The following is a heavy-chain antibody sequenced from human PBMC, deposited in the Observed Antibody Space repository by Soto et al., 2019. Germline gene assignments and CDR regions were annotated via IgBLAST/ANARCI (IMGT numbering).Heavy chain of an antibody. CDR1: GYTFTSYG. J-gene: IGHJ1*01. D-gene: IGHD2-21*02. Sequence: ASVKVSCKASGYTFTSYGISWVRQAPGQGLEWMGWISAYNGNTNYAQKLQGRVTMTTDTSTSTAYMELRSLRSDDTAVYYCARTMRLRAYCGGDCQRSGFPFQHWGQGTLVTVSS. CDR3: ARTMRLRAYCGGDCQRSGFPFQH. V-gene: IGHV1-18*01. CDR2: ISAYNGNT.